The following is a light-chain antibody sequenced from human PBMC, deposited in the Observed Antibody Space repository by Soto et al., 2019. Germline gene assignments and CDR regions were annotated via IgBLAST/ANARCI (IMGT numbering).Light chain of an antibody. CDR1: QTITNY. CDR3: QQSYSSPWT. Sequence: DIQMTQSPSSLSASVGDRVTITCRASQTITNYLNWYQQKPGKAPKLLIYTASTLLSEVPARISGGGSGTDVTITIDSLQPEDFATYYCQQSYSSPWTFGQGTKMEIK. J-gene: IGKJ1*01. V-gene: IGKV1-39*01. CDR2: TAS.